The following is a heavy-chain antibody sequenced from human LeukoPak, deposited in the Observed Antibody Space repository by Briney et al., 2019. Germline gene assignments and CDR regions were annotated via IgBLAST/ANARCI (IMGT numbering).Heavy chain of an antibody. CDR2: IYTSGST. CDR1: GSSISSYY. Sequence: KPSETLSLTCTVSGSSISSYYWSWIRQPAGKGLEWIGRIYTSGSTNYNPSLKSRVTMSVDTSKNQFSLKLSSVTAADTAVYYCASHSSGWYREAFDIWGQGTMATVSS. D-gene: IGHD6-19*01. CDR3: ASHSSGWYREAFDI. J-gene: IGHJ3*02. V-gene: IGHV4-4*07.